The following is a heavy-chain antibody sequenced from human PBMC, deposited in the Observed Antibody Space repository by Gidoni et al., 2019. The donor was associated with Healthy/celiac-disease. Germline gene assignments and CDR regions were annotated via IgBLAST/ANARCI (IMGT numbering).Heavy chain of an antibody. J-gene: IGHJ6*03. D-gene: IGHD3-10*01. CDR3: AREGYYGSGSYYNYYYYMDV. V-gene: IGHV4-59*01. CDR1: GGSISSYY. CDR2: IYYSGST. Sequence: QVQLQESGPGLVKPSETLSLTCTVSGGSISSYYWSWIRQPPGKGLEWIGYIYYSGSTNYNPSLKSRVTISVDTSKNQFSLKLSSVTAADTAVYYCAREGYYGSGSYYNYYYYMDVWGKGTTVTVSS.